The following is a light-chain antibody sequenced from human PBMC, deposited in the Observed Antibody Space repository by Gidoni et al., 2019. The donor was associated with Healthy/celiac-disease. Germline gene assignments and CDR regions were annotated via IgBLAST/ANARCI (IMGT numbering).Light chain of an antibody. CDR1: SSDVGGYNY. V-gene: IGLV2-14*01. J-gene: IGLJ2*01. CDR3: SSYTSTYVV. Sequence: QSALTQPASVSGSPGQSITISCTGTSSDVGGYNYVSWNQQHPGKAPKLMIYEVSNRPSGVSNRFSGSKSGNTASLTISGLQAEDEADYYCSSYTSTYVVFGGGTKLTVL. CDR2: EVS.